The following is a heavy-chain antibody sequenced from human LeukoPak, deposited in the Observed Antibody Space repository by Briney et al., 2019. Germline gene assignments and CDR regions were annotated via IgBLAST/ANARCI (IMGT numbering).Heavy chain of an antibody. D-gene: IGHD6-13*01. CDR1: GGSFNGYY. J-gene: IGHJ5*02. CDR3: ARAGSSWSDNWFDP. V-gene: IGHV4-34*01. Sequence: SETLSLTCAVYGGSFNGYYWSWIRQPPGKGLEWIGEINHSGSTNYNPSLKSRVTISVDTSKNQFSLKLSSVTAADTAVYYCARAGSSWSDNWFDPWGQGTLVTVSS. CDR2: INHSGST.